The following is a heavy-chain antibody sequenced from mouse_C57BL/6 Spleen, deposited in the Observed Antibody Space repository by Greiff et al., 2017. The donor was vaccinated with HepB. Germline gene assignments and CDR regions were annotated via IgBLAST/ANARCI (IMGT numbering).Heavy chain of an antibody. V-gene: IGHV2-9-1*01. J-gene: IGHJ4*01. CDR1: GFSFTSYA. D-gene: IGHD3-2*01. CDR2: IWTGGGT. Sequence: VKLVESGPGLVAPSQSLSITCTVSGFSFTSYAISWVRQPPGKGLEWLGVIWTGGGTNYNSALKSRLSISKDNSKSQVFLKMNSLQTDDTARYYCARNWEDSPPYYYAMDYWGQGTSVTVSS. CDR3: ARNWEDSPPYYYAMDY.